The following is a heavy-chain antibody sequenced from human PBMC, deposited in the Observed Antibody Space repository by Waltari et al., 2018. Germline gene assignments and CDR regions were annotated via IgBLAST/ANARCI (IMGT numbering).Heavy chain of an antibody. V-gene: IGHV4-4*07. Sequence: QVQLQESGPGLVKPSETLSLTCTVPGGSISSYYWSWIRQPAGKGLEWIGRIYTSGSTNYNPSLKSRVTMSVDTSKNQFSLKLSSVTAADTAVYYCARDWGYCSGGSCPFGYYYYYMDVWGKGTTVTVSS. J-gene: IGHJ6*03. D-gene: IGHD2-15*01. CDR1: GGSISSYY. CDR3: ARDWGYCSGGSCPFGYYYYYMDV. CDR2: IYTSGST.